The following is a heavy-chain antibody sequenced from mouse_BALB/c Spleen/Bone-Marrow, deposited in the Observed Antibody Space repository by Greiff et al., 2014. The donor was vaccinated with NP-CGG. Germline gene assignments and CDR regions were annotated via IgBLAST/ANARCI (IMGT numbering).Heavy chain of an antibody. J-gene: IGHJ4*01. D-gene: IGHD1-1*01. CDR3: ARSGNVRNAMGY. CDR1: GYTFTNNA. Sequence: QVQLQQSGAELVRPGVSVKISCKGSGYTFTNNAIHWVKQSRAKSLEWIGIISTYYGDTTYNQKFKGKATMTVDKSSSTAYLKLARLTSEDSAIYYCARSGNVRNAMGYWGQGTSVTVSS. CDR2: ISTYYGDT. V-gene: IGHV1S137*01.